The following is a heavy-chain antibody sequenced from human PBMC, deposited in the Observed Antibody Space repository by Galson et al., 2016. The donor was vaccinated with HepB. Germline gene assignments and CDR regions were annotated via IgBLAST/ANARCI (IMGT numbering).Heavy chain of an antibody. J-gene: IGHJ4*02. CDR2: ITSNGITT. V-gene: IGHV3-64D*09. CDR1: GFSFSSHS. CDR3: VKDSGSSDI. D-gene: IGHD1-26*01. Sequence: SLRLSCAASGFSFSSHSMHWVRQAPGKGLVYVSVITSNGITTFYADSVKGRFTISRDNSKNTLYLQMSSLRVEDTGVYYCVKDSGSSDIWGQGTLVTVSS.